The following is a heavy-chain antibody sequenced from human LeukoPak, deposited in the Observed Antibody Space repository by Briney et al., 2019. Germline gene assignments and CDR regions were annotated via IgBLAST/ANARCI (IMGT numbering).Heavy chain of an antibody. CDR2: IIPILGIG. J-gene: IGHJ4*02. V-gene: IGHV1-69*04. D-gene: IGHD3-3*01. CDR1: GGTFSSYA. Sequence: SVKVSCKASGGTFSSYAISWVRQAPGQGLEWMGRIIPILGIGNYAQKVQGRVTITADKSTSTAYMELRRLRSEDTAVYYCASHYDFWSGYYLVYWGQGTLVTVSS. CDR3: ASHYDFWSGYYLVY.